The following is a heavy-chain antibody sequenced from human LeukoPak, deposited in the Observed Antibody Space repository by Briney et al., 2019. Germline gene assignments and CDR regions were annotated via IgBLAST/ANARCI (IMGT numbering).Heavy chain of an antibody. CDR2: IKQDGSEK. D-gene: IGHD3-9*01. Sequence: GGSLRLSCVASGFTFKNYALSWVRQAPGKGLEWVANIKQDGSEKYYVDSVKGRFTISRDNAKNSLYLQMNSLRAEDTAVYYCARIAHSVLRYFDWLLSNYFDYWGQGALVTVSS. J-gene: IGHJ4*02. V-gene: IGHV3-7*01. CDR3: ARIAHSVLRYFDWLLSNYFDY. CDR1: GFTFKNYA.